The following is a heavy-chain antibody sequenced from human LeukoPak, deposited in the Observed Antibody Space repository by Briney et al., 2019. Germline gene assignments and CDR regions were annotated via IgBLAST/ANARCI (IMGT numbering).Heavy chain of an antibody. J-gene: IGHJ4*02. D-gene: IGHD1-1*01. CDR3: GGYVDETLLFDY. Sequence: SETLSLTCTVSGGSISSSSYYWGWIRQPPGKGLEWIGSIYYSGSTYYNPSLKSRVTISVDTSKNQFSLKLRSVTAADTAVYYCGGYVDETLLFDYWGQGTLVIVSS. CDR2: IYYSGST. V-gene: IGHV4-39*01. CDR1: GGSISSSSYY.